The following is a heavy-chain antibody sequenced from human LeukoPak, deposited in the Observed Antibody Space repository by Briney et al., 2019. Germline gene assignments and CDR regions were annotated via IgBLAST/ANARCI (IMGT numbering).Heavy chain of an antibody. CDR3: ATNRYSYYYYGMDV. J-gene: IGHJ6*04. CDR1: GGTFSSYA. D-gene: IGHD5-18*01. V-gene: IGHV1-69*13. CDR2: IIPIFGTA. Sequence: SVKVSCKASGGTFSSYAISWVRQAPGQGLEWMGGIIPIFGTANYAQKFQGRVTITADESTSTAYMELSSLRSEDTAVYYCATNRYSYYYYGMDVWGEGTTVTVSS.